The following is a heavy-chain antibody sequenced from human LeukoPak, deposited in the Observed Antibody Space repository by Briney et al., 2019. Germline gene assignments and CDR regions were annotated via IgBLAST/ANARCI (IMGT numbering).Heavy chain of an antibody. D-gene: IGHD3-16*02. CDR1: GGTFSSYA. CDR2: IIPIFGTA. CDR3: ARDGAMITFGGVIEHDAFDI. J-gene: IGHJ3*02. V-gene: IGHV1-69*13. Sequence: ASVKVSCKASGGTFSSYAISWVRQAPGQGLEWMGGIIPIFGTANYAQKFQGRVTITADESTSTAYMELSSLGSEDTAVYYCARDGAMITFGGVIEHDAFDIWGQGTMVTVSS.